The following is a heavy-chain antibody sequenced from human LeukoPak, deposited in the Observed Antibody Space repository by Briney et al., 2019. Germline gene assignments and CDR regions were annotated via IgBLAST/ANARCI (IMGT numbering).Heavy chain of an antibody. J-gene: IGHJ3*02. CDR3: AKGLGGWLDGFDI. V-gene: IGHV3-48*03. CDR2: ISSSGSTI. CDR1: GFTFSSYE. D-gene: IGHD2-15*01. Sequence: GGSLRLSCAASGFTFSSYEMNWVRQAPGKGLEWVSYISSSGSTIYYADSVKGRFTISRDNAKNSLYLQMNSLRAEDMALYYCAKGLGGWLDGFDIWGQGTMVTVSS.